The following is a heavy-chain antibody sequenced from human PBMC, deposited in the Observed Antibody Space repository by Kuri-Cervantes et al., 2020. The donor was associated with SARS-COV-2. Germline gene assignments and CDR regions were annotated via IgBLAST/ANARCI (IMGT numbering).Heavy chain of an antibody. V-gene: IGHV3-30-3*01. Sequence: GESLKISCEASGFTFSDYGMHWVRQAPANGLEWVAIISYDGSKRYYTDSVKGRFTISKDISKNTLYLEMNSLRVEDTAVYYCARLLGDYGSSSNDVQHYLDYWGQGTLVTVSS. CDR3: ARLLGDYGSSSNDVQHYLDY. CDR2: ISYDGSKR. CDR1: GFTFSDYG. J-gene: IGHJ4*02. D-gene: IGHD4/OR15-4a*01.